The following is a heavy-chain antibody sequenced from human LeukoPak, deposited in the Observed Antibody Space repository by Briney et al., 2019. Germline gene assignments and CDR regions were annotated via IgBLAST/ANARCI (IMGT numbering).Heavy chain of an antibody. Sequence: GRSLRLSCAASGFTFSNYGMHWVRQAPGKGLEWVALISNDGSNKYYADSVKGRFTISRDSSKNTLYLQMNSLRVEDTAVYYCAKRDGTGYYYFDYWGQGTLVTVSS. CDR3: AKRDGTGYYYFDY. D-gene: IGHD3/OR15-3a*01. J-gene: IGHJ4*02. CDR1: GFTFSNYG. V-gene: IGHV3-30*18. CDR2: ISNDGSNK.